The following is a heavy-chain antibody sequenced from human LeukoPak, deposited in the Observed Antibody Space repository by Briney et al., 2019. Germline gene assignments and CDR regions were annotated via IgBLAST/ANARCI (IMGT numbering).Heavy chain of an antibody. CDR3: ARPLRVRYFDWFLRKRYDAFDI. CDR1: GGSISSGGYY. J-gene: IGHJ3*02. Sequence: SETLSLTCTVSGGSISSGGYYWSWIRQPPGKGLEWIGYIYHSGSTYYNPSLKSRVTISVDTSKNQFSLKLSSVTAADTAVYYCARPLRVRYFDWFLRKRYDAFDIWGQGTMVTVSS. V-gene: IGHV4-30-2*01. CDR2: IYHSGST. D-gene: IGHD3-9*01.